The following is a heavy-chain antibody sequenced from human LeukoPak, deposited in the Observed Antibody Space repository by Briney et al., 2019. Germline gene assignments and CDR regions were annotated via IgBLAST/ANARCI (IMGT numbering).Heavy chain of an antibody. CDR1: GLTFSSYG. J-gene: IGHJ6*02. CDR2: IAHDGSNK. V-gene: IGHV3-30*03. CDR3: ARDRFYGDYIDYYFYGMDV. D-gene: IGHD4-17*01. Sequence: GGSLRLSCAASGLTFSSYGMHWVRQAPGKGLKWVAIIAHDGSNKYNADSVKGRFTISRDNSKNTLHLQMNSLRAEDTAVYYCARDRFYGDYIDYYFYGMDVWGQGSTVTVSS.